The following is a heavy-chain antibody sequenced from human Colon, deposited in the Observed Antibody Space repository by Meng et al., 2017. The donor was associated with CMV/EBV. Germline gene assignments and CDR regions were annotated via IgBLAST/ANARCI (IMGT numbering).Heavy chain of an antibody. V-gene: IGHV3-74*01. CDR1: GFTFSNSW. Sequence: GESLKISCAASGFTFSNSWMHWVRQGPGKGLLWVSRINPDGSSTSYADFVKGRFTISRDNSKNTLSLEMSSLRAEDTAVYYCVKGFLSGSYYPRDAFDIWGQGTMVTVSS. J-gene: IGHJ3*02. CDR2: INPDGSST. D-gene: IGHD3-10*01. CDR3: VKGFLSGSYYPRDAFDI.